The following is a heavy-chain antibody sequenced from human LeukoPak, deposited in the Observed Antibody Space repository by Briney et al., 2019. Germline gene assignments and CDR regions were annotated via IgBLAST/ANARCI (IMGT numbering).Heavy chain of an antibody. CDR2: IYYSGST. CDR1: GGSISSYY. Sequence: SETLSLTCTVSGGSISSYYWNWIRQPPGKGLEWIGYIYYSGSTNYNPSLKSRVTISVDTSKNQFSLKLSSVTAADTAVYYCARQAGSSWFDYWGQGTLVAVSS. D-gene: IGHD6-13*01. V-gene: IGHV4-59*08. CDR3: ARQAGSSWFDY. J-gene: IGHJ4*02.